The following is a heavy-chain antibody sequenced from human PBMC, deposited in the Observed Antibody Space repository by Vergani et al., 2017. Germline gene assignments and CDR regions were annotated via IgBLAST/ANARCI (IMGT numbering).Heavy chain of an antibody. V-gene: IGHV4-38-2*02. Sequence: QVQLQESGPGLVKPSQTLSLTCTVSGGSISSGNYWTWIRQPPGKGLEWIGEINHSGSTNYKPSLKSRVTISGDTSKNQFSLKLSSVTAADTAVYYCARGLAYCGGDCYGDWYFDLWGRGTLVTVSS. CDR3: ARGLAYCGGDCYGDWYFDL. CDR1: GGSISSGNY. D-gene: IGHD2-21*02. J-gene: IGHJ2*01. CDR2: INHSGST.